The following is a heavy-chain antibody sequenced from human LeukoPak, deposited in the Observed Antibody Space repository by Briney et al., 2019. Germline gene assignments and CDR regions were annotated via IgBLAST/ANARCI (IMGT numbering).Heavy chain of an antibody. V-gene: IGHV4-59*01. CDR2: IYYSGST. D-gene: IGHD3-3*01. CDR1: GGSISSYY. J-gene: IGHJ5*02. Sequence: EPSETLSLTCTVSGGSISSYYWSWIRQPPGKGLEWIGYIYYSGSTNYNPSLKSRVTISVDTSKNQFSLKLSSVTAADTAVYYCARDPALVGIFGVNHWFDPWGQGTLVTVSS. CDR3: ARDPALVGIFGVNHWFDP.